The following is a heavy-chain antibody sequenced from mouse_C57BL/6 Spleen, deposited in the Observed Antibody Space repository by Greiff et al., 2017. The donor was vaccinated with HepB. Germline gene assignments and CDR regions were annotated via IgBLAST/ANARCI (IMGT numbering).Heavy chain of an antibody. D-gene: IGHD2-3*01. Sequence: VMLVESGPGLVQPSQSLSITCTVSGFSLTSYGVHWVRQSPGKGLEWLGVIWSGGSTDYNAAFISRLSISKDNSKSQVFFKMNSLQADDTAIYYCARSRLDGYYDYAMDYWGQGTSVTVSS. CDR2: IWSGGST. CDR3: ARSRLDGYYDYAMDY. J-gene: IGHJ4*01. V-gene: IGHV2-2*01. CDR1: GFSLTSYG.